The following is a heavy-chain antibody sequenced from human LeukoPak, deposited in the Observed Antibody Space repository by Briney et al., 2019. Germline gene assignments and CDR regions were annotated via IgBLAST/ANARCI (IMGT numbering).Heavy chain of an antibody. V-gene: IGHV4-59*08. Sequence: PSETLSLTCTFSGGSISSYYWSWIRQPPGKGLEWIGYIYYGGSNKYKPSLQSRVTISVDTSKNHFSLRLSSVTAADTAVYYCARPRKTLDAFDIWGQGTMVIVST. CDR1: GGSISSYY. D-gene: IGHD1-14*01. CDR3: ARPRKTLDAFDI. CDR2: IYYGGSN. J-gene: IGHJ3*02.